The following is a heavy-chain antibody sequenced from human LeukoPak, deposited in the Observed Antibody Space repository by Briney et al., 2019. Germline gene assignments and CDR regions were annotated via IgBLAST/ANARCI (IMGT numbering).Heavy chain of an antibody. Sequence: GASVKVSCKASGYTFTKYGISWVRQAPGKGVEWVGWISAYSGHTDYAQKFQGRLTMTTDTSTSTAYMELRSLRSDDTAVYFCARDQGDRGVLYYYYYYMDVWGKGTTVTVSS. CDR1: GYTFTKYG. J-gene: IGHJ6*03. CDR2: ISAYSGHT. CDR3: ARDQGDRGVLYYYYYYMDV. D-gene: IGHD3-10*01. V-gene: IGHV1-18*01.